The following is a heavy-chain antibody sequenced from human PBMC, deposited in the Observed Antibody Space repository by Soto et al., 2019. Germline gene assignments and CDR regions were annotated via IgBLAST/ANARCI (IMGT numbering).Heavy chain of an antibody. CDR2: ISNSGSTI. CDR1: GFTFSDSY. V-gene: IGHV3-11*04. Sequence: GGSLRLSCAASGFTFSDSYMSWIRQAPGKGLEWISYISNSGSTIYYADSVKGRFTISRDNAKNSLYLQMNSLRAEDTAVYYCARDVGYYYDKLDCWGQGTLVTVSS. CDR3: ARDVGYYYDKLDC. D-gene: IGHD3-22*01. J-gene: IGHJ4*02.